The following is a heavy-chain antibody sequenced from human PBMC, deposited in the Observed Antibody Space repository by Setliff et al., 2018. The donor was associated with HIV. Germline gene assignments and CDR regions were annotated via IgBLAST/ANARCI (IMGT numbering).Heavy chain of an antibody. CDR3: ARGGGIQLWFY. V-gene: IGHV4-59*11. CDR1: GGSISSHY. Sequence: TLSLTCTVSGGSISSHYWSWIRQPPGKGLEWIGSIYYSGSTNYNPSLKSRVTISVDTSKNQFSLKLSSVTAADTAVYYCARGGGIQLWFYWGQGTLVTVS. D-gene: IGHD5-18*01. J-gene: IGHJ4*02. CDR2: IYYSGST.